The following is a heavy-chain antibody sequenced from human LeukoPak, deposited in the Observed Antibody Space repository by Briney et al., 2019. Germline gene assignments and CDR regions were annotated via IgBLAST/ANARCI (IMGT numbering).Heavy chain of an antibody. V-gene: IGHV1-46*01. J-gene: IGHJ4*02. CDR1: GYTFTSYY. Sequence: ASVEVSCKASGYTFTSYYMHWVRQAPGQGLEWMGIINPSGGSTSYAQKFQGRVTMTRDTSTSTVYMELSSLRSEDAAAYYCARDSGSGNNDYWGQGTLVTVSS. CDR2: INPSGGST. CDR3: ARDSGSGNNDY. D-gene: IGHD1-26*01.